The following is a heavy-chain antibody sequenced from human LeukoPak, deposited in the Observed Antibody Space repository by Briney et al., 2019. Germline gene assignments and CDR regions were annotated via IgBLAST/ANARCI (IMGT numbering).Heavy chain of an antibody. Sequence: GGSLRLSCAASGFIFTNYGMNWVRQAPGRGLEWVSLISGGGGFTYYADSVKGRFTISRDTSKNTLYLQMNSLRAEDTAIYYCAKDAWEYYDIMTGYSHFDYWGQGTLVTVSS. CDR2: ISGGGGFT. D-gene: IGHD3-9*01. V-gene: IGHV3-23*01. CDR3: AKDAWEYYDIMTGYSHFDY. J-gene: IGHJ4*02. CDR1: GFIFTNYG.